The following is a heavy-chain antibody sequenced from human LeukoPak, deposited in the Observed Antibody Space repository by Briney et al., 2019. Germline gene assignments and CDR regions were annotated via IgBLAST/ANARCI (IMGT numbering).Heavy chain of an antibody. CDR1: GYTFNSYY. CDR3: ARVEVGCNSAEYFQH. V-gene: IGHV1-46*02. D-gene: IGHD4-23*01. CDR2: INPSGGST. J-gene: IGHJ1*01. Sequence: GASVKVSCKASGYTFNSYYMHWVRQAPGQGHEWMGIINPSGGSTSYAQKFQGRVTITRDTSTSTVYMELSSLSSEDTDVSYCARVEVGCNSAEYFQHWGQGTLVTVSS.